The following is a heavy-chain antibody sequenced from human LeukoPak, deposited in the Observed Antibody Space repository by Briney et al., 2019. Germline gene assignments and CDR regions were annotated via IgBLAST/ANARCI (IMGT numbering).Heavy chain of an antibody. CDR3: ARASGWYHRGFDY. V-gene: IGHV3-66*01. CDR2: IYSGGST. D-gene: IGHD6-19*01. J-gene: IGHJ4*02. CDR1: GXTVSSNY. Sequence: PGGSLRLSCAASGXTVSSNYMSWVRQAPGKGLEWVSVIYSGGSTYYADSVKGRFTISRDNSKNTLYLQMNSLRAEDTAVYYCARASGWYHRGFDYWGQGTLVTVSS.